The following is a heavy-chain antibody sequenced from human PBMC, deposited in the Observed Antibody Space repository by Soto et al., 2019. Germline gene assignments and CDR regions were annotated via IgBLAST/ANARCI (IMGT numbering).Heavy chain of an antibody. D-gene: IGHD3-16*01. Sequence: GGSLRLSCAASGFTFSSYALTWVRQAPGKGLEWLSAISGPGTTSYYADSVKGRFTVSRDSSKNTLYLQMNSLSAEDTAVYYCAAGGSTIYYYYGMDVWGQGTTVTVSS. V-gene: IGHV3-23*01. CDR1: GFTFSSYA. J-gene: IGHJ6*02. CDR2: ISGPGTTS. CDR3: AAGGSTIYYYYGMDV.